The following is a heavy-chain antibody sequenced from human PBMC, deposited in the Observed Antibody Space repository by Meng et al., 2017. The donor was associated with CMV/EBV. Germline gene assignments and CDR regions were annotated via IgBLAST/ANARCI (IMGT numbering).Heavy chain of an antibody. CDR1: GYTFTSYD. V-gene: IGHV1-8*01. J-gene: IGHJ4*02. CDR2: MNPNSGNT. Sequence: ASVEVSCKASGYTFTSYDINWVRQATGQGLEWMGWMNPNSGNTGYAQKFQGRVTMTRNTSISTAYMELSSLRSEDTAVYYCARGRVMYYDFWSGYHPLDYWGQGTLVTVSS. D-gene: IGHD3-3*01. CDR3: ARGRVMYYDFWSGYHPLDY.